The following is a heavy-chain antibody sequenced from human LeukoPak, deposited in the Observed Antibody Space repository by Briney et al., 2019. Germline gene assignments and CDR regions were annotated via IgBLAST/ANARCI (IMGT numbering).Heavy chain of an antibody. CDR1: GYTFTSYG. J-gene: IGHJ4*02. CDR3: ARDRKGEYYYGSGSYQSFDY. D-gene: IGHD3-10*01. CDR2: ISAYNGNT. Sequence: GASVKVSCKASGYTFTSYGISWVRQAPGQGLEWMGWISAYNGNTNYAQKLQGRVTMTTDTSTSTAYMELRSLRSDDTAVYYCARDRKGEYYYGSGSYQSFDYWGQGTLVTVSS. V-gene: IGHV1-18*01.